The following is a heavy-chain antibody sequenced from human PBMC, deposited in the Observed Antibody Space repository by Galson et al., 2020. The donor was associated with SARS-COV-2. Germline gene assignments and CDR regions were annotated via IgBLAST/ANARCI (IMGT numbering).Heavy chain of an antibody. J-gene: IGHJ4*02. CDR1: GYTFTSYG. CDR3: ARALDDSSAYPDY. V-gene: IGHV1-18*01. Sequence: ASVKVSCKASGYTFTSYGVTWVRQAPGQGLEWMGWISAYNGDTHYAQKLQGRVTMTTDTSTTTAYMELRSLRSDDTAVYYCARALDDSSAYPDYWGQGTLVTVSS. CDR2: ISAYNGDT. D-gene: IGHD3-22*01.